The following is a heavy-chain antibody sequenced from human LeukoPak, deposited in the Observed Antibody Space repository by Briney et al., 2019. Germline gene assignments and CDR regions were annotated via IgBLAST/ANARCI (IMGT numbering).Heavy chain of an antibody. D-gene: IGHD6-13*01. V-gene: IGHV3-33*01. CDR1: GFTFSSYA. J-gene: IGHJ4*02. CDR3: ARGGFGAAAGLDY. CDR2: IWYDGGNK. Sequence: GRSLRLSCTAPGFTFSSYAIHWIRQAPGKGLEWVAIIWYDGGNKYYADSVKGRSTISRDNSKNTLYLQMNSLRVDDTAVYYCARGGFGAAAGLDYWGQGTLVTVSS.